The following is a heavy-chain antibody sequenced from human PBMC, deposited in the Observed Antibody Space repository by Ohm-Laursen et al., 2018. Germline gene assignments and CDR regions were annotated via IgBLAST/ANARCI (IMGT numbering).Heavy chain of an antibody. J-gene: IGHJ3*02. Sequence: SDTLSLTCAVSGYSISSGYYWGWIRQPPGKGLEWIGSIYHSGSTYYNPSLRRRVAMSVDTSKNQLSLTLRSVTAADTAVYYCARGDCLDSSGDYYGALEIWGQGTTVTVSS. D-gene: IGHD3-22*01. CDR2: IYHSGST. CDR1: GYSISSGYY. CDR3: ARGDCLDSSGDYYGALEI. V-gene: IGHV4-38-2*01.